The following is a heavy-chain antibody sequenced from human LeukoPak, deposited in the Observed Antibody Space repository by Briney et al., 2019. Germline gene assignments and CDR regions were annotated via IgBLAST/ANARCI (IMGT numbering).Heavy chain of an antibody. D-gene: IGHD1-26*01. V-gene: IGHV3-21*01. J-gene: IGHJ6*02. CDR3: ASHSGSYFPYYYYGMDV. CDR2: ISSSSSYI. Sequence: PGGSLRLSCAASGFTFSSYSMNWVRQAPGKGLDWVSSISSSSSYIYYADSVKGRFTISRDNAKNSLYLQMNSLRAEDTAVYYCASHSGSYFPYYYYGMDVWGQGTTVTVSS. CDR1: GFTFSSYS.